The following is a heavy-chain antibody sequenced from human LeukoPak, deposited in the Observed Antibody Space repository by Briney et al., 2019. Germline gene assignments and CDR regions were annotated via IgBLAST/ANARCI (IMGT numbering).Heavy chain of an antibody. Sequence: SVKVSCKASGGTFSSYAISWVRQAPGQGLEWMGGIIPIFGTANYAQKFQGRVTITADESTSTAYMELSGLRSEDTAVYYCARESCSGGSCYSPDDYWGQGTLVTVSS. CDR3: ARESCSGGSCYSPDDY. CDR1: GGTFSSYA. CDR2: IIPIFGTA. V-gene: IGHV1-69*13. D-gene: IGHD2-15*01. J-gene: IGHJ4*02.